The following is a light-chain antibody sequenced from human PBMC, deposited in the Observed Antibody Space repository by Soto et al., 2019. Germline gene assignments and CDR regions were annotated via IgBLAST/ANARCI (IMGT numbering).Light chain of an antibody. CDR3: LQDYGDSWT. V-gene: IGKV1-6*01. J-gene: IGKJ1*01. CDR1: RDVGSD. Sequence: TQMTQSPLSLSASVGEKIIITCRASRDVGSDVSWYQQKPGQAPKLVIYAASDLYTGVPSRFSGRRSGTEFTLTISSLQPEDFASYYCLQDYGDSWTFGQGTKVEIE. CDR2: AAS.